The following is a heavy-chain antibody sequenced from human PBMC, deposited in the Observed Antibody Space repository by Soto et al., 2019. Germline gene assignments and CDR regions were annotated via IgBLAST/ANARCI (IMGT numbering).Heavy chain of an antibody. Sequence: GGSLRLSCAASGFTFSSYAMSWVRQAPGKGLEWVSAISGSGGSTYYADSVKGRFTTSRDNSKNTLYLQMNSLRAEDTAVYYCAKGIKYGDYSRWFDPWGQGTLVTVSS. J-gene: IGHJ5*02. V-gene: IGHV3-23*01. D-gene: IGHD4-17*01. CDR1: GFTFSSYA. CDR3: AKGIKYGDYSRWFDP. CDR2: ISGSGGST.